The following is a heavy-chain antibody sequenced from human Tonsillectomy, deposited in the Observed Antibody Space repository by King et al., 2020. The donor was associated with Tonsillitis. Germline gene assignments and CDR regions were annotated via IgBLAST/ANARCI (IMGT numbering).Heavy chain of an antibody. Sequence: VQLVESGGGLGQPGGSLRLSCAASGFTFSNYVMSWVRQAPGRGLEWVSGITSSGASTYYADSVKGRFTISRDNSKSTLYLQMNSLRDEDTAVYYCAKDIQSYYDAWGYLDHWGQGTLVTVSS. J-gene: IGHJ4*02. CDR3: AKDIQSYYDAWGYLDH. CDR1: GFTFSNYV. V-gene: IGHV3-23*04. D-gene: IGHD3-22*01. CDR2: ITSSGAST.